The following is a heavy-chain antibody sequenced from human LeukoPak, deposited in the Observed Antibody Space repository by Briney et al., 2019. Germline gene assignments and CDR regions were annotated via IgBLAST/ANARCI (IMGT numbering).Heavy chain of an antibody. Sequence: ASVRVSCKASGYTFTGYYMHWVRQAPGQGLEWLAWINPNSGGTNYAQNFQGRVIMTRDTSISTAYMELTRLRSDDTAVYYCARGLGVPAETTTLFDYWGQGTLVTVS. CDR3: ARGLGVPAETTTLFDY. CDR1: GYTFTGYY. CDR2: INPNSGGT. V-gene: IGHV1-2*02. D-gene: IGHD2-2*01. J-gene: IGHJ4*02.